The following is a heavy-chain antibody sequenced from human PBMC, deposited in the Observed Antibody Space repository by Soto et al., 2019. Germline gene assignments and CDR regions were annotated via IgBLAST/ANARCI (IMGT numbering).Heavy chain of an antibody. D-gene: IGHD3-22*01. CDR1: GGTFSSYA. CDR2: IIPIFGTA. Sequence: QVQLVQSGAEVKKPGSSVKVSCKASGGTFSSYAISWVRQAPGQGLEWMGGIIPIFGTANYAQKFQGRVTITANESTSTAYRGLSSRRSEDTAVYYCGGVGDDSRGGIAFDIWGQGTMVTVSS. V-gene: IGHV1-69*12. CDR3: GGVGDDSRGGIAFDI. J-gene: IGHJ3*02.